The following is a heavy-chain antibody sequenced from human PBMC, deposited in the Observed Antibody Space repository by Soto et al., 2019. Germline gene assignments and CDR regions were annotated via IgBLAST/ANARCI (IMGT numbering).Heavy chain of an antibody. CDR3: ARVVGAPNPDAFDI. J-gene: IGHJ3*02. Sequence: ASVKVSCKASGYTFTSYAMHWVRQAPGQGLEWMGWINPNSGGTNYAQKFQGWVTMTRDTSISTAYMELSRLRSDDTAVYYCARVVGAPNPDAFDIWGQGTMVTVSS. V-gene: IGHV1-2*04. CDR1: GYTFTSYA. CDR2: INPNSGGT. D-gene: IGHD1-26*01.